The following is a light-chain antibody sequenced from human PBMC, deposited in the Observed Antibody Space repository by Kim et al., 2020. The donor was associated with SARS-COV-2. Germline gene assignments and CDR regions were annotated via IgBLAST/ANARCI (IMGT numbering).Light chain of an antibody. CDR3: QQSYISPFT. CDR1: QSISSH. V-gene: IGKV1-39*01. CDR2: AAS. Sequence: DIQMTQSPSTLSASVGDRVTITCRTTQSISSHLNWYQQKPGRAPKLLISAASTLQGGVPSRFSGSGSETDFTLTISSLQPEDFATFFCQQSYISPFTFGPGTKVDIQ. J-gene: IGKJ3*01.